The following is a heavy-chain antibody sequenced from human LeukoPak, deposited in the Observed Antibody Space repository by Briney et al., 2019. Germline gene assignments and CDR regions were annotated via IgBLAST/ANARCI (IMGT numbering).Heavy chain of an antibody. CDR2: ISYDGSNK. CDR1: GFTFSSYG. Sequence: GGSLRLSCAASGFTFSSYGMHWVRQAPGKGLEWVAVISYDGSNKYYADSVKGRFTISRDNSKNTLYLQMNSLGAEDTAVYYCARDRGGWFDPWGQGTLVTVSS. D-gene: IGHD3-16*01. V-gene: IGHV3-30*03. J-gene: IGHJ5*02. CDR3: ARDRGGWFDP.